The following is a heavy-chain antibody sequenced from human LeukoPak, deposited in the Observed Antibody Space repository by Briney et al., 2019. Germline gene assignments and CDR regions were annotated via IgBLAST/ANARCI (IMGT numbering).Heavy chain of an antibody. Sequence: GGSLRLSCAASGFTISSYSMNWVRQAPGKGLEWVSSISSSSSYIYYADSVKGRFTISRDNAKNSQYLQMNSLRTEATAVYYCARGLTSYYDILTSWGQGTLVTVSS. J-gene: IGHJ5*02. V-gene: IGHV3-21*01. CDR1: GFTISSYS. D-gene: IGHD3-9*01. CDR2: ISSSSSYI. CDR3: ARGLTSYYDILTS.